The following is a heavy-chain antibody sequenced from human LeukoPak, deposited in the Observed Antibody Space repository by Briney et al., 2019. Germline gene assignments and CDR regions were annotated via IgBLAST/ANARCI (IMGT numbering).Heavy chain of an antibody. Sequence: SETLSLTCAVYGGSFSGYYWSWIRQPPGKGLEWIGEINHSGSTNYNPSLKSRVTISVDTSKNQFSLKLSSVTAADTAVYYCARGQTVTPRYWGQGTLVTVSS. CDR3: ARGQTVTPRY. CDR1: GGSFSGYY. D-gene: IGHD4-17*01. J-gene: IGHJ4*02. V-gene: IGHV4-34*01. CDR2: INHSGST.